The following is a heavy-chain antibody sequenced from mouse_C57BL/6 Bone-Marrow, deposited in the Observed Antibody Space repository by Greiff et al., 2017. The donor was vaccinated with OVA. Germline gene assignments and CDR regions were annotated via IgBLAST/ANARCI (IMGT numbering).Heavy chain of an antibody. CDR2: IWSGGST. Sequence: VQLQESGPGLVQPSQSLSITCTVSGFSLTSYGVHWVRQSPGKGLEWLGVIWSGGSTDYNAAFISRLSISKDNSKSQVFFKMNSLQADDTAIYYCARTITGPWFAYWGQGTLVTVSA. D-gene: IGHD4-1*01. CDR1: GFSLTSYG. J-gene: IGHJ3*01. V-gene: IGHV2-2*01. CDR3: ARTITGPWFAY.